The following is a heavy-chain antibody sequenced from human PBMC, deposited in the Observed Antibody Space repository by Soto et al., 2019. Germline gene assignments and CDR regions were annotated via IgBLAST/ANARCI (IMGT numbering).Heavy chain of an antibody. J-gene: IGHJ4*02. CDR3: ARDPYGGMAAEYFES. Sequence: GGSLRLSCAASGFTVSSYYMSWVRQAPGKGLEWVSVIYTGGTTSYTDSVKGRFTISRDNSKNTLYLQMDSLRVEDTAIYYCARDPYGGMAAEYFESWGLGTLVTVSS. V-gene: IGHV3-53*05. D-gene: IGHD3-16*01. CDR2: IYTGGTT. CDR1: GFTVSSYY.